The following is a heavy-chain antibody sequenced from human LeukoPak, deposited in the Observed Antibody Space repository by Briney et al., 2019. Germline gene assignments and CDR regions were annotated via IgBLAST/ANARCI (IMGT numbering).Heavy chain of an antibody. V-gene: IGHV1-2*04. Sequence: ASVKVSCKASGYTLSNYDINWVRQATGQGLEWMGWINPNSGGTNYAQKFQGWVTMTRDTSISTAYMELSRLRSDDTAVYYCARDSMEWDMDVWGQGTTVTVSS. J-gene: IGHJ6*02. CDR2: INPNSGGT. CDR3: ARDSMEWDMDV. D-gene: IGHD3-3*01. CDR1: GYTLSNYD.